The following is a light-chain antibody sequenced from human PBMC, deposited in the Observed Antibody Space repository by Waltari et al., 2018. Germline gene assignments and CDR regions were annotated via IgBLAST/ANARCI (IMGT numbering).Light chain of an antibody. V-gene: IGKV3-11*01. J-gene: IGKJ4*01. CDR3: QHRSDWPLT. CDR1: ESVSRY. CDR2: EAS. Sequence: PATLSLSPGERATLSCRASESVSRYLAWYQQKPGQAPRLLIYEASNRATGIPARFSGSGSGTDFTLTISSLEPEDFAVYYCQHRSDWPLTFGGGTKVEIK.